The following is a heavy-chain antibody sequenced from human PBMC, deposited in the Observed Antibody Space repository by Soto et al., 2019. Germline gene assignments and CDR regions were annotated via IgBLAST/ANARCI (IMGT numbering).Heavy chain of an antibody. CDR3: VRSRVFIAVAGMATYYYYYGMDV. CDR2: TYYRSKWYN. V-gene: IGHV6-1*01. J-gene: IGHJ6*02. Sequence: SQTLSLTCAISGDSVSSASAAWNWIRQSPSRGLEWLGRTYYRSKWYNDYAVSVNGRITINPDTSKNHYSLQLNSVTPEDTAVYYCVRSRVFIAVAGMATYYYYYGMDVWGQGTTVTVSS. CDR1: GDSVSSASAA. D-gene: IGHD6-19*01.